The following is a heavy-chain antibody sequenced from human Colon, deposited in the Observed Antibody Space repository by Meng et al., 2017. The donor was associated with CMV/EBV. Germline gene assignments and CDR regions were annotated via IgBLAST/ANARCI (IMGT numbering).Heavy chain of an antibody. CDR3: VRDFGYTNSGTRVWFDP. CDR2: INPNSGST. J-gene: IGHJ5*02. D-gene: IGHD7-27*01. V-gene: IGHV1-2*02. CDR1: GYTFTDYY. Sequence: ASVKVSCKASGYTFTDYYVHWVRQAPGQGLEWMAWINPNSGSTNYAQKFQGRVTMTRDTSISTAYMELNRLRFDDTAVYYCVRDFGYTNSGTRVWFDPWGQGTLVTVSS.